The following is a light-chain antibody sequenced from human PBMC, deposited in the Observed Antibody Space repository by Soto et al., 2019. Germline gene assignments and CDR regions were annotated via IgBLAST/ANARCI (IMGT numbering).Light chain of an antibody. J-gene: IGLJ3*02. CDR2: DVS. Sequence: QSALTQPRSVSGSPGQSVTISCIGTSSDVGDYSYVSWYQQHPGKAPTLMIYDVSKRPSGVPGRFSGSKSGNTASLTISGIQAADDADYYCCSYAGGSWVFGGGTKLTVL. CDR1: SSDVGDYSY. CDR3: CSYAGGSWV. V-gene: IGLV2-11*01.